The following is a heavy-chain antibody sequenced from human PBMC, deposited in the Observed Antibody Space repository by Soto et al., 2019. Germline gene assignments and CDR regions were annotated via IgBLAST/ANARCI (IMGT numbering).Heavy chain of an antibody. J-gene: IGHJ4*02. Sequence: EVQLLESGGGLVQPGGSLRLSCAASGFTFSSYAMSWVRQAPGKGLEWVSAISGSGGSTYYADSVKGRFTISRDNSKNTLYLQMNSLRAEDTAVYYCAKFSVYDSSGYDLFGSDWGQGTLVTVSS. CDR3: AKFSVYDSSGYDLFGSD. D-gene: IGHD3-22*01. V-gene: IGHV3-23*01. CDR1: GFTFSSYA. CDR2: ISGSGGST.